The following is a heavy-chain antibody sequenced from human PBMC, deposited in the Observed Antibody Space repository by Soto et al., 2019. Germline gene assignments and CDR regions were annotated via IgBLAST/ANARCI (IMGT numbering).Heavy chain of an antibody. V-gene: IGHV3-30*18. D-gene: IGHD3-22*01. CDR3: AKDTFYHDSSGYYVFDY. Sequence: QVQLVESGGGEVQPGRSLRLSCAASEFTFSSYGIHWVRQAPGKGLAWVAVIAYDGSKKNYLDSVKGRFTISRDNSKNTRYLKMNSLRAEDTAVYYCAKDTFYHDSSGYYVFDYWGQGTLVTVSS. CDR1: EFTFSSYG. CDR2: IAYDGSKK. J-gene: IGHJ4*02.